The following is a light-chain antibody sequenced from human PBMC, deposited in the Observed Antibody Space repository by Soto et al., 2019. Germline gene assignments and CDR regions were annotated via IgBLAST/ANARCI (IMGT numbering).Light chain of an antibody. V-gene: IGKV3-20*01. CDR1: QSVSSSY. CDR2: GTS. Sequence: EIVLTQSPGTLSLSPWERATLSCMASQSVSSSYLAWYQQKPGQAPRLLIHGTSRRATDIPDRFSGSGSGTDFTLTISSLEPEDYAVYHCQQYGNSPITFGQGTRLEIK. J-gene: IGKJ5*01. CDR3: QQYGNSPIT.